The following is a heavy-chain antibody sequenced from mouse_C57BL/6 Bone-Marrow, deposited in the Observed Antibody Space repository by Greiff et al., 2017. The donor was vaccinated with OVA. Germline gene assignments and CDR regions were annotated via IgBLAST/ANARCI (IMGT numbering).Heavy chain of an antibody. J-gene: IGHJ2*01. Sequence: ESGPGLVKPSQSLSLTCSVTGYSITSGYYWNWIRQFPGNKLEWMGYISYDGSNNYNPSLKNRISITRDTSKNQFFLKLNSVTTEDTATYYCAREGLSTMVHYWGQGTTLTVSS. CDR3: AREGLSTMVHY. D-gene: IGHD2-2*01. V-gene: IGHV3-6*01. CDR2: ISYDGSN. CDR1: GYSITSGYY.